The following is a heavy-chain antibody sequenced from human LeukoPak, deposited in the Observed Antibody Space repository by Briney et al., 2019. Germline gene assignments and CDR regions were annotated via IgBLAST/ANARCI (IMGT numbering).Heavy chain of an antibody. D-gene: IGHD1-7*01. CDR3: ARGGMTGTANY. J-gene: IGHJ4*02. CDR1: GFTFSNYW. V-gene: IGHV3-7*01. CDR2: IKQDGSET. Sequence: PGGSLRLSCEASGFTFSNYWMTWVRQAPGKGLEWVANIKQDGSETYYVDSVKGRFTLSRDNARNSLYLQMNYLGVDDTAVYYCARGGMTGTANYWGPGTLVTVSS.